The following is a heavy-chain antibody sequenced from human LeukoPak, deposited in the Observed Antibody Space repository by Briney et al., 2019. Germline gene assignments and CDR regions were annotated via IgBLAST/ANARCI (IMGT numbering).Heavy chain of an antibody. Sequence: GGSLRLSCAASGLTFSSYAMSWVRQAPGKGLEWVSAISGSGGSTYYADSVKGRFTVSRDNSKNTLYLQMNSLRAEDTAVYYCAKVHGSGSYYIYYYGMDVWGKGTTVTVSS. CDR3: AKVHGSGSYYIYYYGMDV. J-gene: IGHJ6*04. CDR1: GLTFSSYA. CDR2: ISGSGGST. D-gene: IGHD3-10*01. V-gene: IGHV3-23*01.